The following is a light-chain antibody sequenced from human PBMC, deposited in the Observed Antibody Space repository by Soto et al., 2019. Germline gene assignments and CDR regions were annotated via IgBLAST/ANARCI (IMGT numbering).Light chain of an antibody. CDR1: SSEVGGYNY. Sequence: QSALTQPRSVSGSPGQSVTISCTGTSSEVGGYNYVSWYQQHPGEAPKLMSYDVSKRPSGVPDRFSGSKSGNTASLTISGLQAEDVAEYYCCSYAGSYTLVFGGGTKLTVL. J-gene: IGLJ3*02. CDR3: CSYAGSYTLV. V-gene: IGLV2-11*01. CDR2: DVS.